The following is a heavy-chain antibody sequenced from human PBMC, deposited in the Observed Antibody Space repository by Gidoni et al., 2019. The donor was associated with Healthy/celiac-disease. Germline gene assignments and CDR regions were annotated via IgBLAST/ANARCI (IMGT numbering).Heavy chain of an antibody. CDR2: INHSGST. CDR1: GGSFSGYY. V-gene: IGHV4-34*01. CDR3: ARRGSNYGLWFDP. J-gene: IGHJ5*02. D-gene: IGHD4-4*01. Sequence: QVQLQQWGAGLLKHSETLSLTCAVYGGSFSGYYWSWIRQPPGKGLEWIGEINHSGSTNYNPPLKSRVTISVDKSKNQFSLKLSSVTAADTAVYYCARRGSNYGLWFDPWGQGTLVTVSS.